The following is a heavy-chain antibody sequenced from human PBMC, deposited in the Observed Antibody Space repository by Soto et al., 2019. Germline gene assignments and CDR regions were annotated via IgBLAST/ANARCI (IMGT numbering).Heavy chain of an antibody. Sequence: SETLSLTCIVSSDSVSRSYWSWVRQSPGKGLEWIAYISYTGSPNYNPSLKSRVTISVDTSKNHLSLTLSSVTAADTAVYYCAKNGGWPPDAAEYFQHWGQGTLVTVSS. V-gene: IGHV4-59*02. CDR1: SDSVSRSY. D-gene: IGHD6-19*01. CDR2: ISYTGSP. CDR3: AKNGGWPPDAAEYFQH. J-gene: IGHJ1*01.